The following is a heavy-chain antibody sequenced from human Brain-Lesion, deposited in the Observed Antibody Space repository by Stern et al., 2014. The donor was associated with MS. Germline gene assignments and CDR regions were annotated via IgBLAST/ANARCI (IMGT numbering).Heavy chain of an antibody. J-gene: IGHJ4*02. CDR2: IYYSGFT. CDR3: ARHDSVPRPSQLYSARDRGPGYFDY. Sequence: QLVESGPGLVKPSETLSLTCTVSGGSISSSTYYWAWIRQPPGKGLVWIGNIYYSGFTYYNPSLKSRVTISVDMSKNQCSLKLSSVTAADTAIYYCARHDSVPRPSQLYSARDRGPGYFDYWGQGTLVTVSS. CDR1: GGSISSSTYY. V-gene: IGHV4-39*01. D-gene: IGHD1-26*01.